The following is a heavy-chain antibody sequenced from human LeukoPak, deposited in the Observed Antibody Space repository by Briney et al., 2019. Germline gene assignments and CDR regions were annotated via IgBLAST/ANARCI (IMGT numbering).Heavy chain of an antibody. CDR2: IYYSGST. CDR1: GGSISSHY. CDR3: ARVGPVPYDY. V-gene: IGHV4-59*08. Sequence: SETLSLTCTVSGGSISSHYWSWIRQPPGKGLEWTGYIYYSGSTNYNPSLKSRVTISVDTSKNQFSLKLSSVTAADTAVYYCARVGPVPYDYWGQGTLVTVSS. D-gene: IGHD3-10*01. J-gene: IGHJ4*02.